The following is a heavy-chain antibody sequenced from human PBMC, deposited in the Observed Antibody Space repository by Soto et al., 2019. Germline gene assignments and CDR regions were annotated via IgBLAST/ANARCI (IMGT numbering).Heavy chain of an antibody. Sequence: PGESLKISCKGSGYSFTIYCIGWVLQMPWKGLEWMGIIYPGDSDTRYSPSFQGQVTISADKSISTAYLQWSSLKASDTAMYYCARRSDTAGYYYGMDVWGQGTTVTVSS. D-gene: IGHD6-13*01. CDR2: IYPGDSDT. CDR1: GYSFTIYC. J-gene: IGHJ6*02. V-gene: IGHV5-51*01. CDR3: ARRSDTAGYYYGMDV.